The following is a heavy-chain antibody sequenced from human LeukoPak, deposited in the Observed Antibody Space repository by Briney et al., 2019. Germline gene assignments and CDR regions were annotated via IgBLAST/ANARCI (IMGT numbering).Heavy chain of an antibody. CDR2: IYTSGST. V-gene: IGHV4-4*07. Sequence: SETLSLTCTVSGGAISNYYWSWIRQPTGKGLEWIGRIYTSGSTNYNPSLKSRVTMSVDTSKNQFSLKLSSVTAADTAVYYCARHALGWSNWFDPWGQGTLVTVSS. CDR1: GGAISNYY. D-gene: IGHD2-15*01. J-gene: IGHJ5*02. CDR3: ARHALGWSNWFDP.